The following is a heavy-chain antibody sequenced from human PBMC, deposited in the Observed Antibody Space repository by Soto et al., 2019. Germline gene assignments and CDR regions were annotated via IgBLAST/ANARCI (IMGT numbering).Heavy chain of an antibody. CDR1: GFTFSTYG. J-gene: IGHJ4*02. V-gene: IGHV3-30*18. Sequence: GGSLRLSCAASGFTFSTYGMHWVRQAPGKGLEWVAVISSDGHTKYYADSVKGRFTIFRDNSKNTLYLQMNNLRAGDTAVYYCVKSPNSKLLRYFDWLYPDYWGQGTLVTVSS. D-gene: IGHD3-9*01. CDR2: ISSDGHTK. CDR3: VKSPNSKLLRYFDWLYPDY.